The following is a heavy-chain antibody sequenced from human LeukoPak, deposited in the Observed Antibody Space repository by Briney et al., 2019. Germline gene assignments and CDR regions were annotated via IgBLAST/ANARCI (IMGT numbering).Heavy chain of an antibody. CDR3: ARGPSITMVRGGQWYYYMDV. D-gene: IGHD3-10*01. CDR2: IIPIFGTA. V-gene: IGHV1-69*13. CDR1: GGTFSSYA. J-gene: IGHJ6*03. Sequence: ASVKVSCKSSGGTFSSYAISWVRQAPGQGLEWMGGIIPIFGTANYAQKFQGRVTINADESTSTAYMELSSLRSEDTAVYYCARGPSITMVRGGQWYYYMDVWGKGTTVTISS.